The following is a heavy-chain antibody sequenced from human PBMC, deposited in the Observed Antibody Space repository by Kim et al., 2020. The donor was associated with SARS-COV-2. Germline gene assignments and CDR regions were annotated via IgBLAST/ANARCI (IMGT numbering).Heavy chain of an antibody. V-gene: IGHV4-39*01. CDR2: IYYSGTT. J-gene: IGHJ5*01. D-gene: IGHD3-22*01. CDR3: ARPSYYYDKSESPVAWFDS. Sequence: SETLSLTCIVSGGSITTSSRYWGWIRQPPGKGLERIGSIYYSGTTYYNPSLQSRVTISVDTSKNQFFLKLTSVTAADTAIYYCARPSYYYDKSESPVAWFDSWGQGTLVTVSS. CDR1: GGSITTSSRY.